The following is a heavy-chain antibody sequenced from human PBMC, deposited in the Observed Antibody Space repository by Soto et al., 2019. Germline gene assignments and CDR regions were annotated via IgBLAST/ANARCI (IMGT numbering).Heavy chain of an antibody. D-gene: IGHD6-6*01. V-gene: IGHV3-9*01. CDR1: GFTFDDYA. CDR3: AKDIEYSSSRGFDY. Sequence: EVQLVESGGGLVQPGRSLRLSCAASGFTFDDYAMHWVRQAPGKGLEWVSGISWNSGSIGYADSVKGRFTISRDNAKNSLYLQMNSLRAEDTALYYCAKDIEYSSSRGFDYWSQGTLVTVSS. CDR2: ISWNSGSI. J-gene: IGHJ4*02.